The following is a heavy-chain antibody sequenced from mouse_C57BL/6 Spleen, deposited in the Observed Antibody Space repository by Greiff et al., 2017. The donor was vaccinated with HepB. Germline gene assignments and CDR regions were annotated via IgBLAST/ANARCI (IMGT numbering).Heavy chain of an antibody. CDR3: ARDGQLRLLAY. D-gene: IGHD3-2*02. V-gene: IGHV1-85*01. J-gene: IGHJ3*01. CDR1: GYTFTSYD. CDR2: IYPRDGST. Sequence: VQLQQSGPELVKPGASVKLSCKASGYTFTSYDINWVKQRPGQGLEWIGWIYPRDGSTKYNEKFKGKATLTVDTSSSTAYMELHSLTSVDSAVYCCARDGQLRLLAYWGQGTLVTVSA.